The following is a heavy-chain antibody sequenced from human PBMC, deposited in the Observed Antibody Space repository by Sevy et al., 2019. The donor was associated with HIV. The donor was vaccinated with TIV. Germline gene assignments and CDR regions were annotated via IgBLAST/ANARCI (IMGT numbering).Heavy chain of an antibody. V-gene: IGHV3-21*01. CDR1: GFTFNIYE. J-gene: IGHJ6*02. CDR3: ARGEVNYDSLIPIRTEGGYYYGMDV. CDR2: ISSSSNYI. D-gene: IGHD3-3*01. Sequence: GGSLRLSCVASGFTFNIYEMNWVRQAPGQGLEWVSSISSSSNYIYYADSVKGRFTISRDNAKNSLYLQMNSLRAEDTAVYYCARGEVNYDSLIPIRTEGGYYYGMDVWGQGTTVTVSS.